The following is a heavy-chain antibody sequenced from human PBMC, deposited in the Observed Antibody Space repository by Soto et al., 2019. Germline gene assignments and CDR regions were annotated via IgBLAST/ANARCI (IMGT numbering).Heavy chain of an antibody. CDR2: ISGNGANT. CDR1: GFTFINYA. D-gene: IGHD6-19*01. Sequence: GGSLRLSCAASGFTFINYAMTWVRQAPGEGLEWVSTISGNGANTHYADSVQGRFSISRDNSKNTLYIQMNSLRAVDAAVYYCAKDYGSSRYFFDYWGQGALVTVSS. J-gene: IGHJ4*02. V-gene: IGHV3-23*01. CDR3: AKDYGSSRYFFDY.